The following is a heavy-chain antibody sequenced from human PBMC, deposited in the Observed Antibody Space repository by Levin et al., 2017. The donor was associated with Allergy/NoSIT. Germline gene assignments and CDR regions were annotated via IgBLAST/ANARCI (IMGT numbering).Heavy chain of an antibody. V-gene: IGHV3-30-3*01. CDR1: GFTISSYA. D-gene: IGHD2-21*02. Sequence: PGGSLRLSCAASGFTISSYAMHWVRQAPGKGLEWVAVTSYDGSNKYYADSVKGRFTISRDNSKNTLYLQMNSLRPEDTAVYYCARGYYCGGDCYPGTTRPYYFDYWGQGTLVTVSS. CDR3: ARGYYCGGDCYPGTTRPYYFDY. J-gene: IGHJ4*02. CDR2: TSYDGSNK.